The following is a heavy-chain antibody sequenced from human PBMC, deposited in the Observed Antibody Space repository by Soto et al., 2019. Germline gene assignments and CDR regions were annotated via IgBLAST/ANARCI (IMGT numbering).Heavy chain of an antibody. Sequence: PSETRSLTCAVSGGSFTSNNCWNFVRQPPGQGMEWIGEIYRTGSTNYNPSLKSRVTISLDKSENQFSLKVTSLTAADTAVYYCASRDPGTSVDYWGQGTLVTVSS. D-gene: IGHD1-7*01. V-gene: IGHV4-4*02. CDR2: IYRTGST. CDR1: GGSFTSNNC. J-gene: IGHJ4*02. CDR3: ASRDPGTSVDY.